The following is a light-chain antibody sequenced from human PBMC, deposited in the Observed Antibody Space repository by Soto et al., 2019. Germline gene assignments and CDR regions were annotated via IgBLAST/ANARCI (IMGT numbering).Light chain of an antibody. J-gene: IGKJ1*01. CDR3: QQSFSSPPWT. CDR1: QNIKTY. V-gene: IGKV1-39*01. Sequence: DIQMTQSPSSLSASVGDSVTITCRASQNIKTYLNWYQQKPGKAPNLLIYAASSLHSGVPSRFSGSGSATDFTLTISSLQPEDFPTYYCQQSFSSPPWTFGQGTKVEIK. CDR2: AAS.